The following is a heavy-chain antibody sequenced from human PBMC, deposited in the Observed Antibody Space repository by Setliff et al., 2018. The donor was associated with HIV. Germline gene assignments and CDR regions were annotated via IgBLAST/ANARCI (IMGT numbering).Heavy chain of an antibody. Sequence: ASVKVSCKASGDIFSDYYIHWVRQTPGQGLEWMGRINPNSGGTNYAQKFQGRVTMTRDTSISSAYMELSRLKSDDTAVYYCATKVYCTNGVCLGAFDLWGQGTMVTVSS. CDR2: INPNSGGT. D-gene: IGHD2-8*01. J-gene: IGHJ3*01. CDR3: ATKVYCTNGVCLGAFDL. CDR1: GDIFSDYY. V-gene: IGHV1-2*06.